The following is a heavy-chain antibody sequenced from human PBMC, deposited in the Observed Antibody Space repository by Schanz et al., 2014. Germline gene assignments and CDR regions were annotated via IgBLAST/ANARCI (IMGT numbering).Heavy chain of an antibody. D-gene: IGHD4-17*01. V-gene: IGHV3-33*08. Sequence: VQLLESGGGLVQPGGSLRLSCAASGFIFSNYGMHWVRQAPGKGLEWVAFINSDGTKRFYADSVKSRFTISRDNSRNTLYLQMNTLRAEDTAVYYCARKMKLGVYGGKGHDSLDIWGQGTMVTVSS. CDR3: ARKMKLGVYGGKGHDSLDI. CDR2: INSDGTKR. J-gene: IGHJ3*02. CDR1: GFIFSNYG.